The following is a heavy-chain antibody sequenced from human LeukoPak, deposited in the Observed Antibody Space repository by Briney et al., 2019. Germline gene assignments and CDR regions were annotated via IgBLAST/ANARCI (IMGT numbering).Heavy chain of an antibody. J-gene: IGHJ4*02. CDR1: GGSFSNYT. Sequence: GASVKVSCKASGGSFSNYTISWLRQTPGQGLEWMGGIIPIFGTAIYAQKFQGRVTMTEDTSTDTAYMELSSLRSEDTAVYYCATVAGIAAAGPFDYWGQGTLVTVSS. D-gene: IGHD6-13*01. CDR2: IIPIFGTA. V-gene: IGHV1-69*06. CDR3: ATVAGIAAAGPFDY.